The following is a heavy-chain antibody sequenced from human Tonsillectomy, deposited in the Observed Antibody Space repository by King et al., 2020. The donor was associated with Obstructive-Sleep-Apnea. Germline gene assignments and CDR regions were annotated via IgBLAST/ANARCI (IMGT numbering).Heavy chain of an antibody. D-gene: IGHD6-19*01. Sequence: QLQESGPGLVKPSETLSLTCTVSGGSISSYYWSWIRQPPGKGLEWIGYFYYSGSTNYNPSLKSRVTISVDTSKNQFSLKLSSVTAADTAVYYCARGPVGQWLVLDYWGQGTLVPVSS. J-gene: IGHJ4*02. CDR3: ARGPVGQWLVLDY. V-gene: IGHV4-59*01. CDR2: FYYSGST. CDR1: GGSISSYY.